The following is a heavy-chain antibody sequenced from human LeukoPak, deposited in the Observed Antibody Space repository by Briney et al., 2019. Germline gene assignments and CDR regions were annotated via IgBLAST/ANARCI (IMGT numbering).Heavy chain of an antibody. Sequence: SETLSLTCTVSGGSISSYYWSWIRQPPGKGLEWIGEINHSGSTNYNPSLKSRVTISVDTSKNQFSLKLSSVTAADTAVYYCAREGYCSSTSCYKNWFDPWGQGTLVTVSS. D-gene: IGHD2-2*02. CDR1: GGSISSYY. V-gene: IGHV4-34*01. CDR2: INHSGST. CDR3: AREGYCSSTSCYKNWFDP. J-gene: IGHJ5*02.